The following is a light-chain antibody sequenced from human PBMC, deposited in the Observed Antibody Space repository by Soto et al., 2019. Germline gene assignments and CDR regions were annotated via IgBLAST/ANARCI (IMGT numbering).Light chain of an antibody. J-gene: IGKJ5*01. CDR1: QSVSSN. CDR2: GAS. CDR3: QHYHNWPPIT. Sequence: IVGTQSPATLSVSPGXRATLSCRASQSVSSNLAWYQQKPGQAPRLLIYGASTRATGIPARFSGSGSGTEFTLTIRSLQSEDFAVYYCQHYHNWPPITFRQVTRREIK. V-gene: IGKV3-15*01.